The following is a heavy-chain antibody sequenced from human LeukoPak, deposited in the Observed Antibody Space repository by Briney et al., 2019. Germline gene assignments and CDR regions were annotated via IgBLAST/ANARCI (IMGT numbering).Heavy chain of an antibody. CDR3: TTQGYYDILTQSDY. CDR1: GFTFRNAW. J-gene: IGHJ4*02. CDR2: IKSKTDGGTT. D-gene: IGHD3-9*01. Sequence: GGSLRLSCAASGFTFRNAWMSWVPQAPGKGLEWVGRIKSKTDGGTTDYAAPVKGRFTISRDDSKNTLYLQMNSLKTEDTAVYYCTTQGYYDILTQSDYWGQGTLVTVSS. V-gene: IGHV3-15*01.